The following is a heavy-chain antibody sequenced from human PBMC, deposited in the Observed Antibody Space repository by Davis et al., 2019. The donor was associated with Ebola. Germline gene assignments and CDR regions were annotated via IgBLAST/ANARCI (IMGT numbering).Heavy chain of an antibody. CDR1: GFTFSSYD. D-gene: IGHD4-17*01. CDR3: ARKEDYGDTLDNWYFDL. V-gene: IGHV3-48*02. Sequence: PGGSLRLSCEASGFTFSSYDMNWVRQAPGKGLQWISYISGDTSTRYYVDSVKGRFTIYRDNAKNSLYLQMNSLRDEDTAVYFCARKEDYGDTLDNWYFDLWGRGTLVTVSS. J-gene: IGHJ2*01. CDR2: ISGDTSTR.